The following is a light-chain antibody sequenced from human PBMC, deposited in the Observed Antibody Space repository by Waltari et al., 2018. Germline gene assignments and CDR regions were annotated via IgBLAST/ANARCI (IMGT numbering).Light chain of an antibody. Sequence: AIQLTQSPSSLSASVGDRVTITCRASQGIRSALAWCQQKPGETPKLLIYDASTLESGVPSRFSGSGSGTDFTLTISRLQPEDFATYYCQQFNNYPLTFGGGTKVEIK. CDR1: QGIRSA. CDR3: QQFNNYPLT. J-gene: IGKJ4*01. V-gene: IGKV1D-13*01. CDR2: DAS.